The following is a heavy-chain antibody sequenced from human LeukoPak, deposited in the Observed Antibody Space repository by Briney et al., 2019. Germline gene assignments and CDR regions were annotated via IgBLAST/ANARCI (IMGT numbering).Heavy chain of an antibody. V-gene: IGHV1-24*01. CDR3: ATLPGATLVPNFDY. CDR2: FDPEDGET. D-gene: IGHD1-26*01. CDR1: GYTLTELS. Sequence: GASVKVSCKVSGYTLTELSMHWLRQAPGKGLEWMGGFDPEDGETIYAQKFQGRVTMTEDTSTDTACMELSSLRSEDTAVYYCATLPGATLVPNFDYWGQGTLVTVSS. J-gene: IGHJ4*02.